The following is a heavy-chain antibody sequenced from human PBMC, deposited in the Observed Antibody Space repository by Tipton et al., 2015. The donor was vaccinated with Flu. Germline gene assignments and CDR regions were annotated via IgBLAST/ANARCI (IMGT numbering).Heavy chain of an antibody. CDR1: GGSMSSYY. D-gene: IGHD3-3*01. CDR2: MYYSGSP. J-gene: IGHJ6*02. V-gene: IGHV4-59*01. Sequence: TLSLTCTVSGGSMSSYYWSWIRQSPGKGLEWIGNMYYSGSPNYDPSLKSRVTISVNVSKNQFSLKLRPVTAADTAVYYCARSMVGIFGVVEGCHGLDVWGQGTVVSVTS. CDR3: ARSMVGIFGVVEGCHGLDV.